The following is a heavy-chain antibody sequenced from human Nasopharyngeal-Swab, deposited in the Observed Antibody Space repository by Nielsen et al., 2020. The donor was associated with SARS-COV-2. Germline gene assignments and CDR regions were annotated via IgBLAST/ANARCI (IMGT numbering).Heavy chain of an antibody. CDR3: ARDVAIVGATLEN. Sequence: VRQMPGKGLEWVAYISSSSSTSYCADSVKGRFTIPRDNPKNSLYLQMNSLRDEDTALYYCARDVAIVGATLENWGQGTLVTVSS. CDR2: ISSSSSTS. V-gene: IGHV3-48*02. J-gene: IGHJ4*02. D-gene: IGHD1-26*01.